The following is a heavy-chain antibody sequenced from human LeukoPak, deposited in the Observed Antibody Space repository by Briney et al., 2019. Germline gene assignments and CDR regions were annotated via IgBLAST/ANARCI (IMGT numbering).Heavy chain of an antibody. D-gene: IGHD4-11*01. CDR2: IYYSGST. CDR3: ARETVTPGSYYYYYMDV. J-gene: IGHJ6*03. Sequence: SETLSLTCTVSGGSISSYYWGWIRQPPGKGLEWIGYIYYSGSTNYNPSLKSRVTISVDTSKNQFSLKLSSVTAADTAVYYCARETVTPGSYYYYYMDVWGKGTTVTVSS. V-gene: IGHV4-59*01. CDR1: GGSISSYY.